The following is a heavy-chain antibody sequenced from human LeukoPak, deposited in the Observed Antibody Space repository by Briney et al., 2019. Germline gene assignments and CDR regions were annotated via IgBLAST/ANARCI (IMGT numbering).Heavy chain of an antibody. CDR3: AKNQDTAMKIGMDV. D-gene: IGHD5-18*01. J-gene: IGHJ6*02. CDR1: GFTFSSYA. Sequence: PGGSLRLSCAASGFTFSSYAMSWVRQAPGKGLGWVSAISGSGGSTYYADSVKGRFTISRDNSKNTLYLQMNSLRAEDTAVYYCAKNQDTAMKIGMDVWGQGTTVTVSS. CDR2: ISGSGGST. V-gene: IGHV3-23*01.